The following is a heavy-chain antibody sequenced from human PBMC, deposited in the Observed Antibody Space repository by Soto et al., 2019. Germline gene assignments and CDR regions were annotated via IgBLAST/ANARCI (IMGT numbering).Heavy chain of an antibody. CDR3: ASQRLGYYYMDV. J-gene: IGHJ6*03. CDR2: INPNSGGT. Sequence: VRQAPGQGLEWMGWINPNSGGTNYAQKFQGWVTMTRDTSISTAYMELSRLRSDDTAVYYCASQRLGYYYMDVWGKGTTVTVSS. V-gene: IGHV1-2*04.